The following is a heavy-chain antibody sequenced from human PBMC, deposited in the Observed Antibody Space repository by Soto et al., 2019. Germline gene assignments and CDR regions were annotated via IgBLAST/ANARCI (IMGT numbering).Heavy chain of an antibody. CDR2: ISAHTGSS. CDR1: GYTFTSSG. CDR3: ARAFFYQGSDSRGYSFDAFDF. D-gene: IGHD3-22*01. V-gene: IGHV1-18*01. Sequence: QVQLVQSGAEVKKPGASVKVSCKASGYTFTSSGMSWVRQAPGQGLEWMGWISAHTGSSEYAQRFQGRVTMTIERSTSTAYMELRSLRSDDTAVYYCARAFFYQGSDSRGYSFDAFDFWGPGTLVTVSS. J-gene: IGHJ3*01.